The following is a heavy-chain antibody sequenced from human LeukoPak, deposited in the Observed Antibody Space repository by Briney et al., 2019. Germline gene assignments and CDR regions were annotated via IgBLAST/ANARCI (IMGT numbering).Heavy chain of an antibody. D-gene: IGHD3-22*01. V-gene: IGHV1-69*13. CDR2: IIPIFGTA. J-gene: IGHJ6*02. CDR1: GGTFSSYA. Sequence: ASVKVSCKASGGTFSSYAISWVRQAPGQGLEWMGGIIPIFGTANYAQKFQGRVTITADESTSTAYMELSSLRSEDTAVYYCARGGGDYYDSSGYYAYYGMDVWGQGTTVTVSS. CDR3: ARGGGDYYDSSGYYAYYGMDV.